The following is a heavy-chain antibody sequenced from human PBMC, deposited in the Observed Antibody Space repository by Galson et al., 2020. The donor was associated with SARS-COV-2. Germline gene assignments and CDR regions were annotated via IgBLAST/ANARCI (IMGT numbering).Heavy chain of an antibody. CDR2: VYPSGTT. CDR1: GYSVSTTNY. V-gene: IGHV4-38-2*02. Sequence: SETLSLTCTVSGYSVSTTNYWGWVRQHPGRGLEWIGSVYPSGTTYYNPSLKSRVTITADTSKNQFSLRLDSVTAADTALYYCAGQGVNMIVLVTVPGWYFELWCRVTLVTVSS. D-gene: IGHD2-21*02. CDR3: AGQGVNMIVLVTVPGWYFEL. J-gene: IGHJ2*01.